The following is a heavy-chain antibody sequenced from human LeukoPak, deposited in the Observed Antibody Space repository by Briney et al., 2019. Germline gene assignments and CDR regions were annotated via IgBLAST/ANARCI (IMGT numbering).Heavy chain of an antibody. D-gene: IGHD1-26*01. V-gene: IGHV3-33*06. CDR3: AKLSGSYDY. J-gene: IGHJ4*02. CDR2: IWHDGTYI. Sequence: GGSLRLSCPASGFTFSDYTMQWLRQAPGKGLEWVAVIWHDGTYISYGDSVKGRFTISRDNSKNTLYLQMNSLRAEDTAVYYCAKLSGSYDYWGQGTLVTVSS. CDR1: GFTFSDYT.